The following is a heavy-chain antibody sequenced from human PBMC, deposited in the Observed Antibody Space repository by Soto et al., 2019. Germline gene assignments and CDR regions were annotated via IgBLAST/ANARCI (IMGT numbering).Heavy chain of an antibody. CDR1: GGSIRSGSHY. CDR3: AREGGDGIDY. J-gene: IGHJ4*02. CDR2: IYYSGST. D-gene: IGHD3-16*01. Sequence: QVQLQESGPGLVKPSQTLSLTCTVSGGSIRSGSHYWSWIRQHPGKGLEWIGYIYYSGSTYYNPSLKSRITISINTSKKQFSLKLSSVTAADTAVYYCAREGGDGIDYWGQGALVTVSS. V-gene: IGHV4-31*03.